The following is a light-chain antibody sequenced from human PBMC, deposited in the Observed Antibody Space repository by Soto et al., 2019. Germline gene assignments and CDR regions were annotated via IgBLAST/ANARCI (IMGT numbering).Light chain of an antibody. CDR2: AAS. V-gene: IGKV3-15*01. CDR1: QSLSSN. J-gene: IGKJ4*01. CDR3: QQYRNSPVT. Sequence: EIVLRQSPATLSVSPGERATLSCSASQSLSSNLAWYQQKVGQPPRLLIYAASTRATGIPARFTGSESGTEFTLTISSLQSEDFAVYYCQQYRNSPVTFGGGTKVDIK.